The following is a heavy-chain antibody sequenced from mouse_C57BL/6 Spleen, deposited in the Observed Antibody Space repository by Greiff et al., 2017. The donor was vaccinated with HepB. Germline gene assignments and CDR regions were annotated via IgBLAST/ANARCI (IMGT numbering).Heavy chain of an antibody. CDR2: INPSNGGT. CDR3: ARSQVNYYGSSSWFAY. V-gene: IGHV1-53*01. D-gene: IGHD1-1*01. J-gene: IGHJ3*01. CDR1: GYTFTSYW. Sequence: QVQLQQPGTELVKPGASVKLSCKASGYTFTSYWMHWVKQRPGQGLEWIGNINPSNGGTNYNEKFKSKATLTVDKSSSTAYMQRSSLTSEDSAVYYCARSQVNYYGSSSWFAYWGQGTLVTVSA.